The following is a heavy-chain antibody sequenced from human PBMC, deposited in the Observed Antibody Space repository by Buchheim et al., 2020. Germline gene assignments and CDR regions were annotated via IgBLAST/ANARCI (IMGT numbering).Heavy chain of an antibody. CDR3: ARVSIFGVVIHRGGWFDP. J-gene: IGHJ5*02. V-gene: IGHV4-61*01. D-gene: IGHD3-3*01. Sequence: QVQLQESGPGLVKPSETLSLTCTVSGGSVSSGSYYWSWIRQPPGKGLEWIGYIYYSGSTNYNPSLKRRVTISVDTSKNQFSLKLSSMTAADTAVYYCARVSIFGVVIHRGGWFDPWGQGTL. CDR2: IYYSGST. CDR1: GGSVSSGSYY.